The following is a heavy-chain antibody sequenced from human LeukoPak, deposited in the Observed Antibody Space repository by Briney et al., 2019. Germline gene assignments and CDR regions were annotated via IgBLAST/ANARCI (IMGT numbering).Heavy chain of an antibody. CDR1: GESFSGYY. CDR2: INHSGST. Sequence: PSETLSLTCAVYGESFSGYYWSGIRQPPGKGREWIGEINHSGSTNYNPSLKSRVTISVDTSKNQFSLKLSSVTAADTAVYYCARIGRTIFGVVTTHYYGMDVWGQGTTVTVSS. J-gene: IGHJ6*02. CDR3: ARIGRTIFGVVTTHYYGMDV. V-gene: IGHV4-34*01. D-gene: IGHD3-3*01.